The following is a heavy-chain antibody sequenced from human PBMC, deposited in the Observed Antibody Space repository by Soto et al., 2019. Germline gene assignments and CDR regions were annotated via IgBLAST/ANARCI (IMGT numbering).Heavy chain of an antibody. D-gene: IGHD3-22*01. Sequence: SEALSLTCTVSGGSISSYYWSWIRQPPGKGLEWIGYIYYSGSTNYNPSLKSRVTISVDTSKNQFSLKLSSVTAADTAVYYCARQQYYYDSRSYYFDYWGQGTPVPVSS. CDR1: GGSISSYY. CDR3: ARQQYYYDSRSYYFDY. V-gene: IGHV4-59*01. J-gene: IGHJ4*02. CDR2: IYYSGST.